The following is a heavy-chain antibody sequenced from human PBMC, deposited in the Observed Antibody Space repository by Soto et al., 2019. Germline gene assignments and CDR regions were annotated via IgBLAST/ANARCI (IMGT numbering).Heavy chain of an antibody. CDR1: GYTLTELS. V-gene: IGHV1-24*01. D-gene: IGHD3-22*01. CDR3: ATDLMDYYDSSGPGLRDY. CDR2: FDPEDGET. Sequence: GVSVKVSCKVSGYTLTELSMHWVRQAPGQGPEWMGGFDPEDGETIYAQKFQGRVTMTEDTSTDTAYMELSSLRSEDTAVYYCATDLMDYYDSSGPGLRDYWGQGTLVTVSS. J-gene: IGHJ4*02.